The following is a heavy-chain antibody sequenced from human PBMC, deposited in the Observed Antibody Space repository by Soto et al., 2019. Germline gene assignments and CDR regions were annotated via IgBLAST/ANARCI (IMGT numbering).Heavy chain of an antibody. CDR1: GGTFSSYT. V-gene: IGHV1-69*02. D-gene: IGHD3-10*01. J-gene: IGHJ5*02. Sequence: SVKVSCKASGGTFSSYTISWVRQAPGQGLEWMGRIIPILGIANYAQKFQGRVTITADKSTSTAYMELSSLRSEDTAVYYCARGGRYYYGSGSYPRFDPWGQG. CDR2: IIPILGIA. CDR3: ARGGRYYYGSGSYPRFDP.